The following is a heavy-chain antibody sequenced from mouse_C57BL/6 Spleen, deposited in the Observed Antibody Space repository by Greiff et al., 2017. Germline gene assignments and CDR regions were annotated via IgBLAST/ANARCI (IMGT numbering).Heavy chain of an antibody. Sequence: QVQLQQSGAELMKPGASVKLSCKATGYTFTGYWIEWVKQRPGHGLEWIGEMLPGSGSTNYNEKFKGKATLTADTSSNTAYMQLSSLTTEDSAIYYCARSYYGSSYWYFDVWGTGTTVTVSS. CDR3: ARSYYGSSYWYFDV. J-gene: IGHJ1*03. CDR2: MLPGSGST. CDR1: GYTFTGYW. D-gene: IGHD1-1*01. V-gene: IGHV1-9*01.